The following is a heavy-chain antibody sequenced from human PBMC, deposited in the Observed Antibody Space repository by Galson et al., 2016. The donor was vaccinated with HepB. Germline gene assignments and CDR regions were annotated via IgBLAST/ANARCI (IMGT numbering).Heavy chain of an antibody. CDR1: GGSISSSHSYY. V-gene: IGHV4-39*01. D-gene: IGHD2-15*01. J-gene: IGHJ4*02. CDR2: ISYHGKT. Sequence: ETLSLTCTVSGGSISSSHSYYWGWIRQPPGRGLEWIGAISYHGKTYYNPSLKSRVTISVDTSRNQFSLRLTSVTAADTAVYFCARGYCSGANCYSKGPAYFDFWGQGTLVTVSS. CDR3: ARGYCSGANCYSKGPAYFDF.